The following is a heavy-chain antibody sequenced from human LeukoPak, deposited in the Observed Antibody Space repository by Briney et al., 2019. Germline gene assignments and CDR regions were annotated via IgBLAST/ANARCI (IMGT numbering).Heavy chain of an antibody. CDR3: ARDRVATAPNNWFDP. V-gene: IGHV1-2*02. CDR1: GYIFTDYY. J-gene: IGHJ5*02. CDR2: INPNSGGT. D-gene: IGHD5-12*01. Sequence: ASVKVSCKASGYIFTDYYMHWVRQAPGQGLEWMGWINPNSGGTNYPQKFQGRVTMTRDTSISTAYMELSRLKSDDTAVYYCARDRVATAPNNWFDPWGQGTLVTVSS.